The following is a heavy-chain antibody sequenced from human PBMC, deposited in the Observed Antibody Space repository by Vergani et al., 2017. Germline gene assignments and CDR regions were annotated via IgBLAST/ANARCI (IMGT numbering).Heavy chain of an antibody. CDR1: GFTFSSYG. Sequence: QVQLVESGGGVVQPGRSLRLSCAASGFTFSSYGMHWVRQAPGKGLEWVAVIWYDGSNKYYADSVEGRFTISRDNSKNTLDLQMNSLRAEDTAVYYCASGYCSGGSCNQKGSDAFDIWGQGTMVTVSS. CDR3: ASGYCSGGSCNQKGSDAFDI. J-gene: IGHJ3*02. CDR2: IWYDGSNK. D-gene: IGHD2-15*01. V-gene: IGHV3-33*01.